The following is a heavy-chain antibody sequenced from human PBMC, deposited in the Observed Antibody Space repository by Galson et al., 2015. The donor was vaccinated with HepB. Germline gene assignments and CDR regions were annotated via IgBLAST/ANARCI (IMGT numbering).Heavy chain of an antibody. V-gene: IGHV3-21*01. CDR3: AKDTPNPPAREWSYFDL. J-gene: IGHJ4*02. D-gene: IGHD3-3*01. CDR2: ISTTANHI. Sequence: SLRLSCAASGFSFSTYTMNWVRQAPGKGLEWVASISTTANHIYYAGSVQGRFTISRDNAKNSLYLQLSSLRAEDTAVYYCAKDTPNPPAREWSYFDLWGQGTLVTVSS. CDR1: GFSFSTYT.